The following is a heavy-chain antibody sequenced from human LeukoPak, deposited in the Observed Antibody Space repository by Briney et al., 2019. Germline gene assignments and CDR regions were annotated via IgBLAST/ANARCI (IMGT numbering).Heavy chain of an antibody. V-gene: IGHV3-21*01. CDR3: ANLAAAGPGY. D-gene: IGHD6-13*01. CDR2: ISSSSSYI. CDR1: GFTFGDYA. Sequence: GGSLRLSCTASGFTFGDYAMSWFRQAPGKGLEWVSSISSSSSYIYYADSVKGRFTISRDNAKNSLYLQMNSLRAEDTAVYYCANLAAAGPGYWGQGTLVTVSS. J-gene: IGHJ4*02.